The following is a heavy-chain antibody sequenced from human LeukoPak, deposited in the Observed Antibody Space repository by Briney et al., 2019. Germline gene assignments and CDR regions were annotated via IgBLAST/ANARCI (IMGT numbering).Heavy chain of an antibody. CDR1: GFTFSSYA. CDR2: ISYDGSNK. J-gene: IGHJ4*02. V-gene: IGHV3-30-3*01. Sequence: PGGSLRLSCAASGFTFSSYAMHWVRQAPGKGLEWVAVISYDGSNKYYADSVKGRFTISRDNSKNTLYLQMNSLRAEDTAVYYCARDTSLSDYYDSIFDYWGQGTLVTVSS. D-gene: IGHD3-22*01. CDR3: ARDTSLSDYYDSIFDY.